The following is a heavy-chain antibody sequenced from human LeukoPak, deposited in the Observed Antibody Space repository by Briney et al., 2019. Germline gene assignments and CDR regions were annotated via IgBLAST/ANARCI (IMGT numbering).Heavy chain of an antibody. CDR1: GDSISNYY. CDR3: ARGGAPYYDITN. CDR2: IFYSGTT. D-gene: IGHD3-9*01. J-gene: IGHJ4*02. Sequence: SETLSLTCTVSGDSISNYYWSWIRQPPGKGLEWIGAIFYSGTTDYNPSLKRRVTISIDTSKKSFSLKLTSVTAADTALYYCARGGAPYYDITNWGQGTLVTVSS. V-gene: IGHV4-59*01.